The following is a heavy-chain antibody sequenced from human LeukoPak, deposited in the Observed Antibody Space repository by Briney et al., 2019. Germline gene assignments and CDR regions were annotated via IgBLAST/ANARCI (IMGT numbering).Heavy chain of an antibody. D-gene: IGHD6-19*01. CDR2: IGGSVTST. J-gene: IGHJ4*02. CDR1: GFTFSNYA. V-gene: IGHV3-23*01. Sequence: GGSLRLSCAASGFTFSNYAMSWVRQAPGKGLEWVSVIGGSVTSTYYADSVKGRFTISRDKSKNTLYLQMNSLRAEDTAVYYCAREAFYSSGWLSLFGYWGQGTLVTVSS. CDR3: AREAFYSSGWLSLFGY.